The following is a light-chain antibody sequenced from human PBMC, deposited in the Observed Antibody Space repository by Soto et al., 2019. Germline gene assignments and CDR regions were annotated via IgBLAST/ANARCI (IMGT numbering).Light chain of an antibody. CDR2: VERSGRY. CDR3: ETWDSNTHRV. CDR1: SGHSTYI. V-gene: IGLV4-60*02. J-gene: IGLJ3*02. Sequence: QLVLTQSSSASASLGSSVKLTCTLSSGHSTYIIAWHQQQPGKAPRYLMKVERSGRYNRGSGLPDRFSGSSSGADRYLTISNLQFEDEADYYCETWDSNTHRVFGGGTQLTVL.